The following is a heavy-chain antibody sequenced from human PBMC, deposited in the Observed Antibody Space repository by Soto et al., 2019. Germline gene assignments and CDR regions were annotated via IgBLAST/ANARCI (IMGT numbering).Heavy chain of an antibody. V-gene: IGHV1-18*01. Sequence: ASVKVSCKTSGFSFTSSAMQWVRQARGQRLEWMGWISAYNGNTNYAQKLQGRVTMTTDTSTSTAYMELRSLRSDDTAVYYCARVGPSENWFDPWGQGTLVTVSS. J-gene: IGHJ5*02. CDR2: ISAYNGNT. CDR1: GFSFTSSA. CDR3: ARVGPSENWFDP.